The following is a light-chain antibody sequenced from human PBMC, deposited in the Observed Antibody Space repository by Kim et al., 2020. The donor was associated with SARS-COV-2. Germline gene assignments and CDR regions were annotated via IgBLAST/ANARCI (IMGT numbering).Light chain of an antibody. J-gene: IGKJ4*01. CDR2: DAS. Sequence: SPGERATLSCRASQSIDTSLGWYQHRPGQAPRLLVYDASIRATGVPDRFSGSGSGTDFTLTISSLEPEDFSTYYCQQRDSWPPAVSFGGGTKVEIK. V-gene: IGKV3-11*01. CDR3: QQRDSWPPAVS. CDR1: QSIDTS.